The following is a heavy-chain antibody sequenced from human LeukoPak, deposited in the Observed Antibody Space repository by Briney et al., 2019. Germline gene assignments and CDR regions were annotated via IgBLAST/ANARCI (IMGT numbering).Heavy chain of an antibody. V-gene: IGHV3-48*02. CDR2: ISSSSTTI. D-gene: IGHD6-19*01. Sequence: GGSLRLSCAASGFTFSSYSMNWVRQAPGKGLEWVSYISSSSTTIYYADSVKGRFTISRDNAHNSLYLQMNSLRDEDTAIYYCARVRYSSGWYWDYWGQGTLVTVSS. CDR3: ARVRYSSGWYWDY. J-gene: IGHJ4*02. CDR1: GFTFSSYS.